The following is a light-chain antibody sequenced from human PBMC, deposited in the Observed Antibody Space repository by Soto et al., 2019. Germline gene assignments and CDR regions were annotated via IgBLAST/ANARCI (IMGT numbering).Light chain of an antibody. V-gene: IGKV1-27*01. CDR1: QGIDTY. CDR3: QQYYLYPWT. Sequence: DIQMTQSPSSLSASVGDIFTIPCRASQGIDTYLAWFQQKTGKAPKLLIYWASTRESGVPERFSGSGSGTDFTLTISNLQAEDVAVYYCQQYYLYPWTFGQGTQVDIK. J-gene: IGKJ1*01. CDR2: WAS.